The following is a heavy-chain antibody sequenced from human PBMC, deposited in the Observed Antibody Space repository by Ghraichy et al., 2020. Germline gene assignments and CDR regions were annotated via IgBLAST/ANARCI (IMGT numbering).Heavy chain of an antibody. D-gene: IGHD3-10*01. CDR1: GGSISSDD. CDR2: IYYSGST. V-gene: IGHV4-59*01. Sequence: SETLSLTCTVSGGSISSDDWSWIRQTPGKGLEWIGHIYYSGSTNSHPSLKSRVTMSVDTSKNQFFLKLTSVTAADTAIYYCAGVRPPYGSGTFAFDYWGQGTLVTVSS. J-gene: IGHJ4*02. CDR3: AGVRPPYGSGTFAFDY.